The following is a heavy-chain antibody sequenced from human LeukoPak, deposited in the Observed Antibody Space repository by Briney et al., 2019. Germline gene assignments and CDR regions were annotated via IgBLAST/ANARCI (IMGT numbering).Heavy chain of an antibody. CDR3: AREKTGGYCSGGSCYPPFDY. D-gene: IGHD2-15*01. Sequence: ASVKVSCKASGYTFTSYYMHWVRQAPGQGLEWMGIINPSGGSTSYAQKFQGRVTMARDTSTSTVYMELSSLRSEDTAVYYCAREKTGGYCSGGSCYPPFDYWGQGTLVTVSS. CDR1: GYTFTSYY. CDR2: INPSGGST. J-gene: IGHJ4*02. V-gene: IGHV1-46*01.